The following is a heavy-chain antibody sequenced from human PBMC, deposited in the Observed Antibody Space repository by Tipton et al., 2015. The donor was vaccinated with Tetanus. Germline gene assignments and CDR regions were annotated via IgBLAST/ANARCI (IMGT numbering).Heavy chain of an antibody. J-gene: IGHJ4*02. D-gene: IGHD2-15*01. V-gene: IGHV3-21*01. CDR1: GSTFSSYA. CDR3: ARVPGAGVGYWRGGNCHYFDY. CDR2: ITGSSSYI. Sequence: SLRLSCAASGSTFSSYAVHWVRQAPGKGLEWVSSITGSSSYIYYADSVKGRFTISRDNAKNSLYLQMNSLRAEDTAMYYCARVPGAGVGYWRGGNCHYFDYWGQGTLVTVSS.